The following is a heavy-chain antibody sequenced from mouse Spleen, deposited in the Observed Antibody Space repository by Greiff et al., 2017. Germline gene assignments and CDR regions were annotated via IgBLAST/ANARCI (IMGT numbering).Heavy chain of an antibody. V-gene: IGHV1-22*01. CDR3: ARAPYYGSSPVYFDY. Sequence: VQLQQSGPELVKPGASVKMSCKASGYTFTDYNMHWVKQSHGKSLEWIGYINPNNGGTSYNQKFKGKATLTVNKSSSTAYMELRSLTSEDSAVYYCARAPYYGSSPVYFDYWGQGTTLTVSS. CDR1: GYTFTDYN. J-gene: IGHJ2*01. CDR2: INPNNGGT. D-gene: IGHD1-1*01.